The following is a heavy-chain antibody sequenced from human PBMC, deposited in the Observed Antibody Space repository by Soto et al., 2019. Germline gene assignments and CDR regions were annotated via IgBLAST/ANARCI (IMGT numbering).Heavy chain of an antibody. V-gene: IGHV3-74*01. CDR3: ARAGGYSYYYHYMDV. J-gene: IGHJ6*03. D-gene: IGHD5-12*01. CDR2: INSDGSST. Sequence: GGSLRLSCAASGFTFSSYWMHWVRQAPGKGLVWVSRINSDGSSTSYADSVKGRFTISRDNAKNTLYLQMNSLRAEDTAVYYCARAGGYSYYYHYMDVWGKGTTVTVSS. CDR1: GFTFSSYW.